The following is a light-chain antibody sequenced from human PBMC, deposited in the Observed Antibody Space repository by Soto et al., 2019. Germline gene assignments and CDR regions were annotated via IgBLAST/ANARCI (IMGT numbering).Light chain of an antibody. CDR3: QQRSNLLT. V-gene: IGKV3-11*01. CDR1: QSVSSN. CDR2: GAS. J-gene: IGKJ4*01. Sequence: ETVLTQSPGTLSLSPGDRVALCCRARQSVSSNLAWYQQKPGQAPXXLIYGASTRATGIPARFSGSGSGTEFTLTISSIAPEDFAVYYCQQRSNLLTFGGGTKVDIK.